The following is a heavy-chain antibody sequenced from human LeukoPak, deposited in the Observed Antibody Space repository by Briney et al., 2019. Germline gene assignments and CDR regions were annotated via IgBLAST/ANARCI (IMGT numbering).Heavy chain of an antibody. D-gene: IGHD1-26*01. CDR1: GFTFSSYS. Sequence: GGSLRLSCAASGFTFSSYSMNWVRQALGKGLEWVSSISSSSSYIYYADSVKGRFTISRDNAKNSLYLQMNSLRAEDTAVYYCARGVGAKGGYFDYWGQGTLVTVSS. CDR3: ARGVGAKGGYFDY. V-gene: IGHV3-21*01. J-gene: IGHJ4*02. CDR2: ISSSSSYI.